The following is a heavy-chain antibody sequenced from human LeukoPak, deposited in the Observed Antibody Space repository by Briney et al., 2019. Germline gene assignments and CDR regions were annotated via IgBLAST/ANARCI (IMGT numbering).Heavy chain of an antibody. J-gene: IGHJ6*04. Sequence: GGSLRLSCASSGFSFDDYVMYWVRQAPGKGLEWVSGIGWSSGSKGYADSVKGRFTISRDNAKNSRYLQMNSLRAEDTAVYYCAIFAGAVPGNLLLWGKGTTVIVSA. CDR1: GFSFDDYV. V-gene: IGHV3-9*01. D-gene: IGHD2-8*02. CDR3: AIFAGAVPGNLLL. CDR2: IGWSSGSK.